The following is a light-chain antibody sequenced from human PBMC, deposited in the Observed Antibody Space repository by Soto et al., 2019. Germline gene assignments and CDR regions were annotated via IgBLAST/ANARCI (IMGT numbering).Light chain of an antibody. V-gene: IGLV2-11*01. Sequence: QSVLTQPPSVSGSPGQSVTISCTGTSSDVGAYNFVSWYQQYPGKAPKLIIFDVSARPSGVPDRFSGSKSGNTASLTISGLQADDDADYYCCSYAGTYSPVLGGGTKRTVL. CDR1: SSDVGAYNF. CDR2: DVS. J-gene: IGLJ2*01. CDR3: CSYAGTYSPV.